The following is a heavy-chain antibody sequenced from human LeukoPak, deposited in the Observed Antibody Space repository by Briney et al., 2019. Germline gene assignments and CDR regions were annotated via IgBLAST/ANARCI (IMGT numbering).Heavy chain of an antibody. CDR3: ARGPVGLSALDS. V-gene: IGHV3-74*01. CDR1: GFTFNNYW. D-gene: IGHD2-15*01. J-gene: IGHJ4*02. Sequence: GGSLRLSCAASGFTFNNYWMHWVRQVPGKGLVWVSRIDNDGSGTVYPDSVKGRFTISRDNAKNMLYLQMNSLRAEDTAVYYCARGPVGLSALDSWGQGTLVTVSS. CDR2: IDNDGSGT.